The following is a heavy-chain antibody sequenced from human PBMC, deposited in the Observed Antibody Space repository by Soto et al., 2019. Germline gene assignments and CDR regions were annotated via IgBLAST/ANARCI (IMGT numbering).Heavy chain of an antibody. J-gene: IGHJ6*02. CDR3: AREGSFDFWTGDNKYDGLDV. D-gene: IGHD3-3*01. V-gene: IGHV1-2*02. CDR1: GYTLTDYY. CDR2: INPNTGGT. Sequence: ASVKVSCKASGYTLTDYYIHWVRQAPGQGLDWMGCINPNTGGTNYAQNFQDRVTMTRDTSLSTAYMDLSRLRADDTAVYYCAREGSFDFWTGDNKYDGLDVWGQGTTVTVSS.